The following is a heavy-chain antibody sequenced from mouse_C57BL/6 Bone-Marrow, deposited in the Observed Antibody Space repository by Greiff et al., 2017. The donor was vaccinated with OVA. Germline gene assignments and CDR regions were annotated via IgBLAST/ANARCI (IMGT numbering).Heavy chain of an antibody. Sequence: DVQLQESGGGLVKPGGSLKLSCAASGFTFSDYGMHWVRQAPEKGLEWVAYISSGSSTIYYADTVKGRFTISRDNAKNTLFLQMTSLRSEDTAMYYCAMGYYGSSYWYFDVWGTGTTVTVSS. J-gene: IGHJ1*03. V-gene: IGHV5-17*01. D-gene: IGHD1-1*01. CDR3: AMGYYGSSYWYFDV. CDR1: GFTFSDYG. CDR2: ISSGSSTI.